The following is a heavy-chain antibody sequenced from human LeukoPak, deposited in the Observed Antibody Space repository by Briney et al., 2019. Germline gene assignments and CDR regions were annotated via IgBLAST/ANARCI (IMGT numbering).Heavy chain of an antibody. CDR3: AKRAIFAVDYFDY. J-gene: IGHJ4*02. V-gene: IGHV1-8*01. Sequence: ASVKVSCKASGYTFTSYDINWVRQATGQGLEWMGWMNPNSGNTGYAQKFQGRVTMTRNTSISTAYMELSSLRSEDTAVYYCAKRAIFAVDYFDYWGQGTLVTVSS. D-gene: IGHD3-3*01. CDR2: MNPNSGNT. CDR1: GYTFTSYD.